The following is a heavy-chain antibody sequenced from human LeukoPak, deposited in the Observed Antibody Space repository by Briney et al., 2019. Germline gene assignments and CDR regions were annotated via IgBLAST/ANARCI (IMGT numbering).Heavy chain of an antibody. CDR3: AISSSSSWYAD. CDR2: IYPGDSDT. CDR1: GYSFTSYW. V-gene: IGHV5-51*01. Sequence: GESLQISCKGSGYSFTSYWIGWVRPMPGKGVEWMGIIYPGDSDTRYSPSFQGQVTISADKSISTAYLQWSSLKASDTAMYYCAISSSSSWYADWGQGTLVTVSS. J-gene: IGHJ4*02. D-gene: IGHD6-13*01.